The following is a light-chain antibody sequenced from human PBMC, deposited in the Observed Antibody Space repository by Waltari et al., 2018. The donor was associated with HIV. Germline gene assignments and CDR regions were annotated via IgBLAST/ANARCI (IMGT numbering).Light chain of an antibody. Sequence: SYELTQPSSVSVSPGQTATITCSGNKLVEKYICWYQQKAGQAPVLVIYEDNKRPSGIPERFSGSNSGNTATLTISGTQATDESDYYCQTWDSGTAVFGGGTNLTVL. CDR1: KLVEKY. V-gene: IGLV3-1*01. J-gene: IGLJ2*01. CDR3: QTWDSGTAV. CDR2: EDN.